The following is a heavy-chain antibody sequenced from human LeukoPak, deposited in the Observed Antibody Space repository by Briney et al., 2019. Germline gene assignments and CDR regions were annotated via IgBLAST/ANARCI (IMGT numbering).Heavy chain of an antibody. V-gene: IGHV3-11*04. J-gene: IGHJ4*02. Sequence: GGSRRLSCAASGFTFSDCYMSWVRQAPGKGLEWVSYISSSGTTIYYADSVKGRFSISRDNAKNSLYLQMNSLRAEDTAVYYCAREPPAGYCSSTSCPRRGYFDYWGQGTLVTVSS. CDR1: GFTFSDCY. CDR2: ISSSGTTI. CDR3: AREPPAGYCSSTSCPRRGYFDY. D-gene: IGHD2-2*01.